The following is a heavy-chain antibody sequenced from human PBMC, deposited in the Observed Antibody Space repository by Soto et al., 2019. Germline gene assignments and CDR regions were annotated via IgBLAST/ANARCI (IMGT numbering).Heavy chain of an antibody. Sequence: GGSLRLSCATSGFTFSSFDMDWVRQAPGKGLEWVSSIHRASTYIYYADSVRGRFTISRDNAKSSLYLQMNSLTVEDKAVYYCARRALTTYHFFDYWGQGALVSVSS. CDR1: GFTFSSFD. D-gene: IGHD1-1*01. CDR2: IHRASTYI. V-gene: IGHV3-21*06. CDR3: ARRALTTYHFFDY. J-gene: IGHJ4*02.